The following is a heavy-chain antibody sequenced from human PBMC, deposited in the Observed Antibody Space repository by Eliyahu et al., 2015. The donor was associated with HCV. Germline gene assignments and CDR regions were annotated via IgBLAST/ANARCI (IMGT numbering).Heavy chain of an antibody. CDR1: GGSFSGYY. CDR2: INHSGST. Sequence: QVQLQQWGAGLLKPSETLSLTCAVSGGSFSGYYWSWIRQPPGKGLEWVGEINHSGSTNYNPSLKSRVTISVDTSKNQFSLKLSSVTAADTAVYYCARVGGYCSGGSCLDYWGQGTLVTVSS. CDR3: ARVGGYCSGGSCLDY. D-gene: IGHD2-15*01. J-gene: IGHJ4*02. V-gene: IGHV4-34*01.